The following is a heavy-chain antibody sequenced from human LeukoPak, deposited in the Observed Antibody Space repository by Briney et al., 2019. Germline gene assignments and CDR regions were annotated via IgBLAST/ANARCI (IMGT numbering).Heavy chain of an antibody. CDR3: ARDTYYDFWSGYYQDAFDI. CDR2: ISAYNGNT. Sequence: GASVKVSCKASGYTFTSYGISRVRQAPGQGLEWMGWISAYNGNTNYAQKLQGRVTMTTDTSTSTAYMELRSLRSDDTAVYYCARDTYYDFWSGYYQDAFDIWGQGTMVTVSS. D-gene: IGHD3-3*01. CDR1: GYTFTSYG. J-gene: IGHJ3*02. V-gene: IGHV1-18*01.